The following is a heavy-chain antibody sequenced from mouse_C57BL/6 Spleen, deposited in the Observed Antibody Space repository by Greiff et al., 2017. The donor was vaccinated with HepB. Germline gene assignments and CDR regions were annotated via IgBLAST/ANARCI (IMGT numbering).Heavy chain of an antibody. CDR2: ISSGGDYI. CDR1: GFTFSSYA. J-gene: IGHJ1*03. D-gene: IGHD1-1*01. V-gene: IGHV5-9-1*02. CDR3: TRDGSSYRYFDV. Sequence: EVMLVESGEGLVKPGGSLKLSCAASGFTFSSYAMSWVRQTPEKRLEWVAYISSGGDYIYYADTVKGRFTISRDNARNTLYLQMSSLKSEYTAMYYCTRDGSSYRYFDVWGTGTTVTVSS.